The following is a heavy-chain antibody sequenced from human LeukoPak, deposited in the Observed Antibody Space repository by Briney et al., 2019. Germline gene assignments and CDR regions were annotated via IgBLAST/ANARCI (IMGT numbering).Heavy chain of an antibody. CDR2: FSYSGST. CDR3: ARRTFPLYFDY. J-gene: IGHJ4*02. Sequence: SETLSLTCTVSGGSISSSPYYWDWIRQPPGKGLEWIGSFSYSGSTYYDPSLKSRVTISVDTSKNQFSLRLSSVTAADTAMFYCARRTFPLYFDYWGQGTLVAVSS. V-gene: IGHV4-39*01. CDR1: GGSISSSPYY. D-gene: IGHD2/OR15-2a*01.